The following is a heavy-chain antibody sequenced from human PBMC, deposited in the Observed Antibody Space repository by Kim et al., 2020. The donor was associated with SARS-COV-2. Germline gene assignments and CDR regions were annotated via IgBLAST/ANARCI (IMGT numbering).Heavy chain of an antibody. J-gene: IGHJ4*02. Sequence: GVSLRLSCAASGFSFSSYAMSWVRQAPGKGPEWVSNISVSDSGGSTYYADSVKGRFTISRDNSKNTLYLQMTSLRADDTAVYYCVRGGQIGGYWGQGTLVTVSS. CDR1: GFSFSSYA. CDR2: ISVSDSGGST. V-gene: IGHV3-23*01. CDR3: VRGGQIGGY. D-gene: IGHD3-10*01.